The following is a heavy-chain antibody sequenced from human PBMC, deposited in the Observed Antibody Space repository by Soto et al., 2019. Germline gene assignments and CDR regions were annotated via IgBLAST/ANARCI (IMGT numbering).Heavy chain of an antibody. Sequence: EVQLVQSGAEVKKPGESLRISCKGSGYSFNSYWISWVRQMPGKGLEWMGRIDPSDSYTNYSPSFQGHVTISADKSISTAYLQWSSLKASDTAMYYCHELHCSSTSCYSTRDYWGQGTLVTVSS. V-gene: IGHV5-10-1*03. CDR1: GYSFNSYW. CDR3: HELHCSSTSCYSTRDY. J-gene: IGHJ4*02. CDR2: IDPSDSYT. D-gene: IGHD2-2*01.